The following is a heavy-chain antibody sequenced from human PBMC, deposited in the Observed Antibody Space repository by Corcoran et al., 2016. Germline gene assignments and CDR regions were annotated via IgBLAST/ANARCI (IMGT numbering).Heavy chain of an antibody. Sequence: EVQLVESGGGLVQPGRSLRLSCTASGFTFGDYAMSWFRQAPGKGLEWVGFIRSKAYGGTTEYAASVKGRFTIPRDDSKSIAYLQMNSLKIEDTAVYYCTRDFDSPYYYGSSGYYITHSHDAFDIWGQGTMVTVSS. V-gene: IGHV3-49*03. CDR2: IRSKAYGGTT. CDR1: GFTFGDYA. J-gene: IGHJ3*02. D-gene: IGHD3-22*01. CDR3: TRDFDSPYYYGSSGYYITHSHDAFDI.